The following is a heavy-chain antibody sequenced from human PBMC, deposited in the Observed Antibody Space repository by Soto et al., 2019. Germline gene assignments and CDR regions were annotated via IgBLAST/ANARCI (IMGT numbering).Heavy chain of an antibody. D-gene: IGHD6-19*01. CDR1: GYTFTTYG. J-gene: IGHJ4*02. CDR2: INTYNGNT. Sequence: QVQLVQSGAEVKKPGASVKVSCKASGYTFTTYGISWVRQAPGQGLEWMGWINTYNGNTNYAQNLTGRVTMTTDTSTSTAYMELRSLRSDDTAVYYGAGETVAGRTGFDYWGQGTLVTVSS. CDR3: AGETVAGRTGFDY. V-gene: IGHV1-18*01.